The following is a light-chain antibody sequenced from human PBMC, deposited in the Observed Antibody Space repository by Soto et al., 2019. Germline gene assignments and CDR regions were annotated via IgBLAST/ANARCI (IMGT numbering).Light chain of an antibody. CDR1: SPNIGSNY. J-gene: IGLJ1*01. CDR2: RNN. CDR3: AAWDDSLSASWV. Sequence: QAVLIQPPAASGTPGQRVTISCSGSSPNIGSNYVYWYQQLPGTAPKLLIYRNNQRPSGVPDRFSGSKSGTSASLAISGLRSEDEADYYCAAWDDSLSASWVFGTGTKVTVL. V-gene: IGLV1-47*01.